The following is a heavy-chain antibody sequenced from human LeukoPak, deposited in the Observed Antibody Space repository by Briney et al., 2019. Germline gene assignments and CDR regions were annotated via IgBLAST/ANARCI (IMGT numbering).Heavy chain of an antibody. CDR2: ISSSSSYI. CDR1: GFTFSSYN. CDR3: ARGGISMIVGNWFDP. J-gene: IGHJ5*02. Sequence: GGSLRLSCAASGFTFSSYNMNWVRQFPGKGLEWVSSISSSSSYIYYTDSVKGRFTISRDNAKNSLYLQMNSVRADDTAVYYCARGGISMIVGNWFDPWGQGTLVTVSS. V-gene: IGHV3-21*01. D-gene: IGHD3-22*01.